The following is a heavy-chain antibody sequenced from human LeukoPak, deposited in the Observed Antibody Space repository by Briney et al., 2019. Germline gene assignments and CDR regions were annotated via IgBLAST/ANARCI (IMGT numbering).Heavy chain of an antibody. CDR3: ARAQLFHSSGWSPGGDFDY. V-gene: IGHV1-18*01. CDR1: GYTFTSYG. J-gene: IGHJ4*02. CDR2: ISAYNGNT. D-gene: IGHD6-19*01. Sequence: ASVKVSCKASGYTFTSYGISWVRQAPGQGLEWMGWISAYNGNTNYAQKLQGRVTSTAYMELRSLRSDDTAVYYCARAQLFHSSGWSPGGDFDYWGQGTLVTVSS.